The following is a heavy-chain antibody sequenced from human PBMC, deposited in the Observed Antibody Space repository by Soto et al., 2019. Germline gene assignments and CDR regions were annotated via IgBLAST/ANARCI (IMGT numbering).Heavy chain of an antibody. V-gene: IGHV1-69*02. CDR3: ARSLYGSGSYYYYMDV. Sequence: SVKVSCKASGGTFSSYTISWVRQAPGQGLEWMGRIIPILGIANYAQKFQGRVTITADKSTSTAYMELSSLRSEDTAVYYCARSLYGSGSYYYYMDVWGKGTTVTVSS. CDR1: GGTFSSYT. CDR2: IIPILGIA. D-gene: IGHD3-10*01. J-gene: IGHJ6*03.